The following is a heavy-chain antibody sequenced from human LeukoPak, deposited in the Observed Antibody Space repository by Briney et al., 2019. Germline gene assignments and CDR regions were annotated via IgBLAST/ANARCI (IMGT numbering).Heavy chain of an antibody. CDR1: GGSTSSSSYY. CDR2: IYYSGST. CDR3: ARHSGPPYYFDY. J-gene: IGHJ4*02. D-gene: IGHD7-27*01. Sequence: LETLSLTRTVSGGSTSSSSYYWGWIRQPPGKGLEWSGRIYYSGSTYYHPSLKSRLTISVDTSKNQFSLKLSPVTAADTAVYYCARHSGPPYYFDYWGQGTLVTVSS. V-gene: IGHV4-39*01.